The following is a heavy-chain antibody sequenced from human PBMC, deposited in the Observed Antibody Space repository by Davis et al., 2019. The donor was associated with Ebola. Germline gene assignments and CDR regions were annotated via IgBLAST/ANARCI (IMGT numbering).Heavy chain of an antibody. CDR2: IYSSGNT. J-gene: IGHJ4*02. V-gene: IGHV3-53*04. CDR1: GFTFSSNY. CDR3: ARDSSLDY. Sequence: GESLKISCAASGFTFSSNYMSWVRQAPGKGLEWVSVIYSSGNTYYADSVKGRFTISRLISKKTLYLEMNSLRAEDTAVYYCARDSSLDYWGQGTLVTVSS.